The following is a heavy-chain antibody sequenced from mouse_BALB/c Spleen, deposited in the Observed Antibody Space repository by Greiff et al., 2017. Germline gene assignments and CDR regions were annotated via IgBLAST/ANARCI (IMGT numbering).Heavy chain of an antibody. CDR1: GFAFSSYD. Sequence: EVKVVESGGGLVKPGGSLKLSCAASGFAFSSYDMSWVRQTPEKRLEWVAYISSGGGSTYYPDTVKGRFTISRDNAKNTLYLQMSSLKSEDTAMYYCARHGYRYDYYAMDYWGQGTSVTVSS. CDR3: ARHGYRYDYYAMDY. V-gene: IGHV5-12-1*01. CDR2: ISSGGGST. D-gene: IGHD2-14*01. J-gene: IGHJ4*01.